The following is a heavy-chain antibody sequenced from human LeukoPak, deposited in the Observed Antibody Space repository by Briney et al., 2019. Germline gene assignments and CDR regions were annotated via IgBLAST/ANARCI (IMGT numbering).Heavy chain of an antibody. CDR2: ISSSGSII. V-gene: IGHV3-48*04. J-gene: IGHJ4*02. CDR3: ARGYDFFDY. CDR1: GFTFSSYS. D-gene: IGHD3-3*01. Sequence: PGGSLRLSCAASGFTFSSYSMNWIRQAPGKGLEWVSYISSSGSIIYYADSVKGRFIISRDNAKNSLYLQMNSLRAEDTAVYYCARGYDFFDYWGQGTLVTVSS.